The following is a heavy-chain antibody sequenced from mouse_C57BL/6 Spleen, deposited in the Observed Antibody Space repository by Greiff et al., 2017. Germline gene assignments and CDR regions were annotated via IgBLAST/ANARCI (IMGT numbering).Heavy chain of an antibody. CDR3: ARVGDGSKAMDY. J-gene: IGHJ4*01. D-gene: IGHD1-1*01. Sequence: EVQLHQSGPELVKPGASVKISCKASGYTFTDYYMNWVKQSHGKSLEWIGDINPNNGGTSYNQKFTGKATLTVDKSSITAYMELRSLTSEDSAVYYCARVGDGSKAMDYWGQGTSVTVSA. CDR1: GYTFTDYY. V-gene: IGHV1-26*01. CDR2: INPNNGGT.